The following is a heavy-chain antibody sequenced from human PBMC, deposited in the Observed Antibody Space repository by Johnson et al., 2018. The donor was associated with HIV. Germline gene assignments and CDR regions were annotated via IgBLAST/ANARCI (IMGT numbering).Heavy chain of an antibody. J-gene: IGHJ3*02. CDR1: GFTFSNYA. Sequence: VRLVESGGGVGQPGGSLRLSCAASGFTFSNYAMHWVRQGPGKGLEWVGLILDDGNYKYYADSVRGRFTISRDNSKNKLYLQMNSLRAEDTALSYCSRGAGGYYYGNAFDIWGQGTMVTVSS. CDR2: ILDDGNYK. CDR3: SRGAGGYYYGNAFDI. D-gene: IGHD3-22*01. V-gene: IGHV3-30*04.